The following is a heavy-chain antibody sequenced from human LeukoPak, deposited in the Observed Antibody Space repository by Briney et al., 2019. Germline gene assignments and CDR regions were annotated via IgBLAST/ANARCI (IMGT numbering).Heavy chain of an antibody. Sequence: SETLSLTCTVSGGSINGYYWSWIRQPAGKGLEWIGRIYNSESINYNPSLKSRVTMSIDTSKNQFSLKLNSVTAADTAVYYCARDRSSSYTRDWFDPWGQGALVIVSS. CDR3: ARDRSSSYTRDWFDP. J-gene: IGHJ5*02. D-gene: IGHD6-13*01. CDR1: GGSINGYY. CDR2: IYNSESI. V-gene: IGHV4-4*07.